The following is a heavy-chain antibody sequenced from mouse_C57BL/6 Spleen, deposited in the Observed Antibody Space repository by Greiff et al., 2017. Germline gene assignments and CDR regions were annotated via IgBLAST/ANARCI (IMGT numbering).Heavy chain of an antibody. Sequence: EVQVVESGGGLVQPGGSLSLSCAASGFTFTDYYMSWVRQPPGKALEWLGFIRNKANGYTTEYSASVKGRFTIARDNSQSFLYLQMNALSAEASATYCGARSHYGSSYRARDYWGQGTSVTVSS. D-gene: IGHD1-1*01. J-gene: IGHJ4*01. CDR2: IRNKANGYTT. CDR1: GFTFTDYY. V-gene: IGHV7-3*01. CDR3: ARSHYGSSYRARDY.